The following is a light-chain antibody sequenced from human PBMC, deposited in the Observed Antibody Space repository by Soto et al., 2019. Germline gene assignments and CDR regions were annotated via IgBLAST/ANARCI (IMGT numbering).Light chain of an antibody. Sequence: DIQMTKAPASVSSSVEDRVTITCRARQAISTLLAWYQQNPGKAPKLLIYSASNLQGGVPSRFSGSGSGTDFTLTISSLQPEDFATYYCQQANSFPRTFGQGTKVEIK. CDR2: SAS. V-gene: IGKV1D-12*01. J-gene: IGKJ1*01. CDR3: QQANSFPRT. CDR1: QAISTL.